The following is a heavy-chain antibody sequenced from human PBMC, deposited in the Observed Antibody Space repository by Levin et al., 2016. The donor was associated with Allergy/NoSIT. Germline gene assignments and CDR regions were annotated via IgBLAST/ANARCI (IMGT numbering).Heavy chain of an antibody. CDR1: GYDFTEYY. CDR2: INPYTATT. J-gene: IGHJ4*02. D-gene: IGHD2-2*01. CDR3: GRATAVTEKYQTIYNVAY. Sequence: ASVKVSCKASGYDFTEYYVHWVRQAPGRGPEWMGWINPYTATTNYARRFQGRVTLTRDTSTSSVYMELSSLRSDDTAVYYCGRATAVTEKYQTIYNVAYWGQGALVTVSS. V-gene: IGHV1-2*02.